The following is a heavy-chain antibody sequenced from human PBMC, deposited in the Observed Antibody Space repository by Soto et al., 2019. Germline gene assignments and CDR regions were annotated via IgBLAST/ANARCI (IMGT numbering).Heavy chain of an antibody. D-gene: IGHD3-3*01. CDR3: ARDGPYDFWSGYYTYFDY. J-gene: IGHJ4*02. CDR2: ISSSGSTI. Sequence: GGSLRLSCAASGFTFSSYEMNWVRQAPGKGLEWVSYISSSGSTIYYADSVKGRFTISRDNAKNSLYLQMNSLRAEDTAVYYCARDGPYDFWSGYYTYFDYWGQGTLVTVSS. V-gene: IGHV3-48*03. CDR1: GFTFSSYE.